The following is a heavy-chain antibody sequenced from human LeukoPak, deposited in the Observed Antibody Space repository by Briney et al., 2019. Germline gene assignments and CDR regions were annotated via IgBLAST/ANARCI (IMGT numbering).Heavy chain of an antibody. Sequence: GGSLRLSCAASGFTFSNYWMSWVRQAPGKGLEWLANRNQDGSEIYYVDSVKGRFTISRDNGKNSLYLQINSLRADDTAVYYCARDQGSMIVVRTTIWFFDLWGRGTLVTVSS. J-gene: IGHJ2*01. V-gene: IGHV3-7*01. CDR1: GFTFSNYW. CDR3: ARDQGSMIVVRTTIWFFDL. D-gene: IGHD3-22*01. CDR2: RNQDGSEI.